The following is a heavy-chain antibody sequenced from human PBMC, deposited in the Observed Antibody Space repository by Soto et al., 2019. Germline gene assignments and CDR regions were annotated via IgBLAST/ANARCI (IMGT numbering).Heavy chain of an antibody. CDR3: ARDGDIVVVPADPDAFDI. Sequence: EVQLVESGGGLVQPGGSLRLSCAASGFTFRSYSMNWFRHAPGKGLEGVSYISSSSSIIYYADSLKGRFTISRDNAKNSLYMQMNSLRAEDTAVYYCARDGDIVVVPADPDAFDIWGQGTMVTVSS. V-gene: IGHV3-48*01. J-gene: IGHJ3*02. CDR1: GFTFRSYS. CDR2: ISSSSSII. D-gene: IGHD2-2*01.